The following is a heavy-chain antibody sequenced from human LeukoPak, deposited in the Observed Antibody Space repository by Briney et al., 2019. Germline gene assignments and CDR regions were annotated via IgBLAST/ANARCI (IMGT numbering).Heavy chain of an antibody. V-gene: IGHV3-23*01. CDR3: AKAFALVGANFFDY. Sequence: GGSLRLSCAASGFAFSIYAMSWVRQAPGKGLEWVSAIGDTTYYADSVEGRFTISRDNPKNTLYLQMNSLRAEDAAIYYCAKAFALVGANFFDYWGQGTLVTVSS. CDR1: GFAFSIYA. D-gene: IGHD1-26*01. CDR2: IGDTT. J-gene: IGHJ4*02.